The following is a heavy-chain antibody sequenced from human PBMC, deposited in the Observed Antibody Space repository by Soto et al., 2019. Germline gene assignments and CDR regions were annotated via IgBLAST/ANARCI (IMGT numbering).Heavy chain of an antibody. CDR1: GGSISSSSYY. D-gene: IGHD3-10*01. CDR2: IYYSGST. CDR3: ARITMVRGTDY. V-gene: IGHV4-39*01. J-gene: IGHJ4*02. Sequence: KTSETLSLTCTVSGGSISSSSYYWGWIRQPPGKGLEWIGSIYYSGSTYYNPSLKSRVTISVDTSKNQFSLKLSSVTAADTAVYYCARITMVRGTDYWGQGTLVTVSS.